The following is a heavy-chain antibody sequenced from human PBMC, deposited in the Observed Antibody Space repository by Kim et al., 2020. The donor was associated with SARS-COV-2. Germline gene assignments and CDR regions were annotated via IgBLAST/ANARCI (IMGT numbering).Heavy chain of an antibody. Sequence: SETLSLTCTVSGGSISNSSYYWGWIRQPPGKGLEWIGSISYSGSTYYNPSLKSRVTLSVDTSKNQFSLKLSSVTAADTAVYYCARHRPFGDRFITMIVVVLTYYCVHWGRGTLHTVPS. J-gene: IGHJ2*01. D-gene: IGHD3-22*01. CDR1: GGSISNSSYY. V-gene: IGHV4-39*01. CDR3: ARHRPFGDRFITMIVVVLTYYCVH. CDR2: ISYSGST.